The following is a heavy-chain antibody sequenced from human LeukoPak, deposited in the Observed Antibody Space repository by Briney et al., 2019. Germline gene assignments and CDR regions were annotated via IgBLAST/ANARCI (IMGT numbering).Heavy chain of an antibody. D-gene: IGHD5-24*01. CDR1: GFTFSSYS. CDR2: ISSSSSYI. Sequence: GGSLRLSCAASGFTFSSYSMNWVRQAPGKGLEWVSSISSSSSYIYYADSVKGRFTISRDNAKNSLYLQMNSLRAEDTAVYYCARDMLDGYIANLNFDLWGRGTLVTVSS. V-gene: IGHV3-21*01. J-gene: IGHJ2*01. CDR3: ARDMLDGYIANLNFDL.